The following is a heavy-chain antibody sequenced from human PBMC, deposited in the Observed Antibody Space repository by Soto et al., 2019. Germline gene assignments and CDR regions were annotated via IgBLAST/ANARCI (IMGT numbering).Heavy chain of an antibody. CDR3: GRDPDHGGDSGSFDI. V-gene: IGHV3-30-3*01. CDR1: GFMFSAYA. CDR2: ISYDGINK. J-gene: IGHJ3*02. Sequence: QVPLVESGGGVVQPGRSLRLSCAASGFMFSAYALHWVRQAPGKGLEWVAVISYDGINKYYADSVKGRFTISRDNSKDTAYLQMNSLRAEDAAVYYCGRDPDHGGDSGSFDIWGQGTTVTVSS. D-gene: IGHD2-21*02.